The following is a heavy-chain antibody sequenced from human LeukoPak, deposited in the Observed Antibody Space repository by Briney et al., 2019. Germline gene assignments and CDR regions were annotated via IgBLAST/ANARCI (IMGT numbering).Heavy chain of an antibody. J-gene: IGHJ4*02. CDR2: IYYSGST. D-gene: IGHD6-13*01. Sequence: PSETLSLTCTVSGGSISSYYWSWIRQPPGKGLEWIGYIYYSGSTNYNPSLKSRVTISVDTSKNQFSLKLSSVTAADTAVYYCARGVYAAAGPLDYWGQGTLVTVSS. V-gene: IGHV4-59*01. CDR3: ARGVYAAAGPLDY. CDR1: GGSISSYY.